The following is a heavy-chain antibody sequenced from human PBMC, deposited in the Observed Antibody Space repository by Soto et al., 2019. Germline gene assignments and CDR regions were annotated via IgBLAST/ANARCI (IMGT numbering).Heavy chain of an antibody. CDR3: AKDFWSGPLLGYYYYYGMDV. V-gene: IGHV3-30*18. CDR1: GFTFSSYG. J-gene: IGHJ6*02. D-gene: IGHD3-3*01. CDR2: ISYDGSNK. Sequence: GGSLRLSCAASGFTFSSYGMHWVRQAPGKGLEWVAVISYDGSNKYYADSVKGRFTISRDNSKNTLYLQMNSLRAEDTAAYYCAKDFWSGPLLGYYYYYGMDVWGQGTTVTVSS.